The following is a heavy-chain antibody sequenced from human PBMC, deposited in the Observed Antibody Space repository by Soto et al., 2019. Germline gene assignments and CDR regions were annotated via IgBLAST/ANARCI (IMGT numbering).Heavy chain of an antibody. J-gene: IGHJ4*02. Sequence: QLQLQESGPGLVKPSETLSLTCTVSGGSISSSSYYWGWIRQPPGKELEWIGAIYHSGSTYYHPSLKSRVTISVDTSKNQFSLRLTSRTAADTAVYFCARQTGGFGYYFDYWGQGTLVTVSS. CDR2: IYHSGST. V-gene: IGHV4-39*01. D-gene: IGHD3-16*01. CDR3: ARQTGGFGYYFDY. CDR1: GGSISSSSYY.